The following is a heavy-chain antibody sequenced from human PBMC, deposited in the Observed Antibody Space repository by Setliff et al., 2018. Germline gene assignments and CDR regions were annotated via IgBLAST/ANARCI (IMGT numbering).Heavy chain of an antibody. CDR1: GDTFSTYT. CDR3: ARAGSAAAGRKGIFEY. V-gene: IGHV1-69*05. CDR2: IIPLLETA. D-gene: IGHD6-13*01. Sequence: GASVKVSCKASGDTFSTYTLSWVRQAPGQGLEWMGGIIPLLETAKYAQKFQGRVTMTRDTSASTVYMEMGNLTSDDTAVYYCARAGSAAAGRKGIFEYWGQGSLVTVSS. J-gene: IGHJ4*02.